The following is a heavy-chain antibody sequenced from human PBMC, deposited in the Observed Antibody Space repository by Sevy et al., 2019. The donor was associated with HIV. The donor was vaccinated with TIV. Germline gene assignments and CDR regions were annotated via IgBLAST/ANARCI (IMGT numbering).Heavy chain of an antibody. CDR2: VSYDGSSK. Sequence: GGCLRLSCVGSGFTFRNFGVHWLRQAPGKGLEWLSVVSYDGSSKYYVDSVKGRFIVSRDNSKNTLYLQMNSLRAEDTAVYYCAKDSILVAGHFDYWGQGTMVTVSS. D-gene: IGHD6-19*01. V-gene: IGHV3-30*18. CDR1: GFTFRNFG. J-gene: IGHJ4*02. CDR3: AKDSILVAGHFDY.